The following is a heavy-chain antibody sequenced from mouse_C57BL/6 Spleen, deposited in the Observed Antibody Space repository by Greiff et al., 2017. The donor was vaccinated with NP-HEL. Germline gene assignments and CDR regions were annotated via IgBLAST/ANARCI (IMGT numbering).Heavy chain of an antibody. CDR3: TRRYDYDFDY. Sequence: QVQLQQSGAELVRPGASVTLSCKASGYTFTDYEMHWVKQTPVHGLEWIGAIDPETGGTAYNQKFKGKAILTADKSSSTAYMELRSLTSEDSAVYYCTRRYDYDFDYWGQGTTLTVSS. CDR1: GYTFTDYE. D-gene: IGHD2-4*01. J-gene: IGHJ2*01. CDR2: IDPETGGT. V-gene: IGHV1-15*01.